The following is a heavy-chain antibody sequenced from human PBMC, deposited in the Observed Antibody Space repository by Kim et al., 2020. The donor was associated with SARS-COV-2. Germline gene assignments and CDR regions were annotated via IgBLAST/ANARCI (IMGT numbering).Heavy chain of an antibody. Sequence: GGSLRLSCAASGFTFSDHYMDWARQAPGKGLEWVGRIRNKAKSYTTNYAASVKDRFTVSRDDSKNSVYLQMNSLKSEDTAVYYCGDFGAGYWGQGTLVT. CDR2: IRNKAKSYTT. CDR3: GDFGAGY. V-gene: IGHV3-72*01. J-gene: IGHJ4*02. CDR1: GFTFSDHY. D-gene: IGHD4-17*01.